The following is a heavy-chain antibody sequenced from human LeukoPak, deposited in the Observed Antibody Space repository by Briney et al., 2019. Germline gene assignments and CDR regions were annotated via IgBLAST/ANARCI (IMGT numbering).Heavy chain of an antibody. CDR1: GFTFSSYE. J-gene: IGHJ5*02. V-gene: IGHV3-48*03. Sequence: GGSLRLSCAASGFTFSSYEMNSVRQAPGKGLEWVSYISSSGSTIYYADSVKGRFTISRDNSKNTLYLQMNSLRAEDTAVYYCAKAGSSWYEKHWFDPWGQGTLVTVSS. D-gene: IGHD6-13*01. CDR2: ISSSGSTI. CDR3: AKAGSSWYEKHWFDP.